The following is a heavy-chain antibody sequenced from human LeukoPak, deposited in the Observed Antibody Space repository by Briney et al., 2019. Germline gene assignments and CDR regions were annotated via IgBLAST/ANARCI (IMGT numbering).Heavy chain of an antibody. D-gene: IGHD3-10*01. CDR2: IYYSGST. J-gene: IGHJ5*02. V-gene: IGHV4-39*07. CDR1: GGSISSSSYY. CDR3: ARDTYYYGSGSYYNTNWFDP. Sequence: SETLSITCTVSGGSISSSSYYWGWIRQPPGKGLEWIGSIYYSGSTYYNPSLKSRVTISVDTSKNQFSLKLSSVTAADTAVYYCARDTYYYGSGSYYNTNWFDPWGQGTLVTVSS.